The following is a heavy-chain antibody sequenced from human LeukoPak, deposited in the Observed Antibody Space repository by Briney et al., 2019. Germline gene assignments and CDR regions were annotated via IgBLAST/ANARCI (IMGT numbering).Heavy chain of an antibody. V-gene: IGHV3-23*01. Sequence: GGSLRLSCAASGFTIMNSAMYWVRQAPGKGLEWVSAINGTAINTDYADSVKGRFTISRDYSKNTLYLQMNSLRAEDTAVYYCATQGGGYGGNFDYWGQGTLVTVSS. J-gene: IGHJ4*02. CDR3: ATQGGGYGGNFDY. CDR1: GFTIMNSA. D-gene: IGHD4-23*01. CDR2: INGTAINT.